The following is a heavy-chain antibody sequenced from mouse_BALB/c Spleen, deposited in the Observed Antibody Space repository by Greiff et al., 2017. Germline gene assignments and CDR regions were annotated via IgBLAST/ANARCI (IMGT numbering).Heavy chain of an antibody. V-gene: IGHV1S126*01. Sequence: VKLQQSGPQLVRPGASVKISCKASGYSFTSYWMHWVKQRPGQGLEWIGMIDPSDSETRLNQKFKDKATLTVDKSSSTAYMQLSSPTSEDSAVYYCAANGPHYFDYWGQGTTLTVAS. CDR2: IDPSDSET. CDR1: GYSFTSYW. J-gene: IGHJ2*01. CDR3: AANGPHYFDY.